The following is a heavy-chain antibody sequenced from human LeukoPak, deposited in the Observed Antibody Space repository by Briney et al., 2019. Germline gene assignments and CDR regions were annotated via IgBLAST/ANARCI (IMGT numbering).Heavy chain of an antibody. CDR1: GGTFSSYA. CDR3: ARGAKRYYYGSGNY. V-gene: IGHV1-8*02. CDR2: MNPNSGNT. J-gene: IGHJ4*02. D-gene: IGHD3-10*01. Sequence: ASVKVSCKASGGTFSSYAINWVRQATGQGLEWMGWMNPNSGNTGYAQKFQGRVTMTRNTSISTAYMELSSLRSEDTAVYYCARGAKRYYYGSGNYWGQGTLVTVSS.